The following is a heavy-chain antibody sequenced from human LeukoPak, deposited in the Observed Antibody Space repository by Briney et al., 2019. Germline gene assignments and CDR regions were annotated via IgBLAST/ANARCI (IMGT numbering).Heavy chain of an antibody. Sequence: PGGSLRLSCAASGFTFSSYAMSWVRQAPGKGLEWVSAISGSGGSTYYADSVKGRSTISRDNSKNTLYLQMNSLRAEDTAVYYCARSPVTTVTTFDYWGQGTLVTVSS. CDR1: GFTFSSYA. V-gene: IGHV3-23*01. J-gene: IGHJ4*02. D-gene: IGHD4-17*01. CDR3: ARSPVTTVTTFDY. CDR2: ISGSGGST.